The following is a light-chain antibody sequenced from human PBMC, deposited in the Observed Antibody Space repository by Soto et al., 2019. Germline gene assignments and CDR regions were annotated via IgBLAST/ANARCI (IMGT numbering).Light chain of an antibody. CDR1: SSNIGSNA. J-gene: IGLJ3*02. CDR3: AAWDDSLIGVV. CDR2: SSN. Sequence: QSVLTQPPSASGTPGQRVTISCSGSSSNIGSNAVNWYQQFPATAPKLLIYSSNQRPSGVPDRFSGSKSGTSASLAISGLQSEDEADYYCAAWDDSLIGVVFGGGTQLTVL. V-gene: IGLV1-44*01.